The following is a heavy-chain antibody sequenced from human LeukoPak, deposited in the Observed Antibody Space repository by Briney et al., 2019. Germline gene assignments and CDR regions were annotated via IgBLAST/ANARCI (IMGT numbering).Heavy chain of an antibody. CDR3: ARLPRFLEAGWRPDY. J-gene: IGHJ4*02. D-gene: IGHD6-19*01. CDR2: IYPDDSDT. Sequence: GGSLKISCKGSGYSFTTYWIAWVRQMPGKGLEWMGVIYPDDSDTRYGPSFQGQVTISADKSITTAYLQWSSLKASDTAVYYCARLPRFLEAGWRPDYWGQGTLVTVSS. CDR1: GYSFTTYW. V-gene: IGHV5-51*01.